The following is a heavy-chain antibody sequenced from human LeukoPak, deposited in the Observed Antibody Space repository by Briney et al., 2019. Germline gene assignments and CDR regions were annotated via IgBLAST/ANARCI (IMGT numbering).Heavy chain of an antibody. CDR1: GFTFSNAW. Sequence: GGSLRLSCAASGFTFSNAWMSWVRQAPGKGLEWVSVIYSGGSTYYADSVKGRFTISRDNSKNTLYLQMNSLRAEDTAVYYCARTGGYCSGGSCYRYAFDIWGQGTMVTVSS. V-gene: IGHV3-53*01. CDR3: ARTGGYCSGGSCYRYAFDI. CDR2: IYSGGST. J-gene: IGHJ3*02. D-gene: IGHD2-15*01.